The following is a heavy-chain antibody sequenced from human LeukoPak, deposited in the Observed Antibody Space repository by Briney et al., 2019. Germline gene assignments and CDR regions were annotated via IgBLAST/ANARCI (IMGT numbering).Heavy chain of an antibody. CDR2: TNTVGSTT. CDR1: GFTFSSYY. J-gene: IGHJ4*02. CDR3: VAYNWNYPDY. D-gene: IGHD1-7*01. Sequence: PGGSQRLSCAASGFTFSSYYMYWVRQAPGKGPVWVSGTNTVGSTTSYADSVVKGRFTISRDNAKNTLYLQMNSLRAEDTAVYYCVAYNWNYPDYWGQGTLVTVSS. V-gene: IGHV3-74*01.